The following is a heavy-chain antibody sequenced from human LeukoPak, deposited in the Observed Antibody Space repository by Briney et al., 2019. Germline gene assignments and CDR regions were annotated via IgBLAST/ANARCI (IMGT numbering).Heavy chain of an antibody. D-gene: IGHD1-7*01. CDR2: IYYSGST. CDR3: ARVGNWNYGSAPDY. V-gene: IGHV4-59*01. J-gene: IGHJ4*02. Sequence: SETLSLTCAVYGGSFSGYYWSWIRQPPGKGLEWIGYIYYSGSTNYNPSLKSRVTISVDTSKNQFSLKLSSVTAADTAVYYCARVGNWNYGSAPDYWGQGTLVTVSS. CDR1: GGSFSGYY.